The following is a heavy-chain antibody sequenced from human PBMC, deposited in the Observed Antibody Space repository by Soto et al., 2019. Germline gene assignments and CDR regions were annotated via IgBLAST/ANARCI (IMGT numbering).Heavy chain of an antibody. V-gene: IGHV4-59*01. CDR1: GGPISSYY. CDR3: ARNHRYNSGWYES. D-gene: IGHD6-19*01. J-gene: IGHJ5*01. Sequence: QVQLQESGPGLVKPSETLSLTCTASGGPISSYYWTWIRQPPGKGLEWIGYVYYSGGTNYNPSLQSRVTISVDTSKSQFSLNLSSVTAADTAVYYCARNHRYNSGWYESWGQGIRVTVSS. CDR2: VYYSGGT.